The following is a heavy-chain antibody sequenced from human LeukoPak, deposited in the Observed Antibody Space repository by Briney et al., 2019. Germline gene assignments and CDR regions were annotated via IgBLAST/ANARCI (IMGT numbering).Heavy chain of an antibody. CDR3: ARGELERRPNDY. CDR2: INHSGST. CDR1: GGSFSGYY. Sequence: PSETLSLTCAVYGGSFSGYYWSWIRQPPGKGLEWIGEINHSGSTNYNPSLKSRVTISVDTSKNQFSLKLSSVTAADTAVYYCARGELERRPNDYWGQGTLVTVSS. J-gene: IGHJ4*02. D-gene: IGHD1-1*01. V-gene: IGHV4-34*01.